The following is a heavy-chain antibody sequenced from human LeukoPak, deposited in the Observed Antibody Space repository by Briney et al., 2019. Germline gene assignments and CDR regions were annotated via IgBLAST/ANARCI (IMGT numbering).Heavy chain of an antibody. CDR2: IYHGGIV. V-gene: IGHV4-38-2*02. D-gene: IGHD3-10*01. CDR3: ARRGWFDP. J-gene: IGHJ5*02. Sequence: SETLSLTCSVSGYSISNGWFWGWIRQPPGKGLEWIGSIYHGGIVYYNPSLKSRVTISIDTSKNQFSLKLSSVTAADTAVYYCARRGWFDPWGQGTLVTVSS. CDR1: GYSISNGWF.